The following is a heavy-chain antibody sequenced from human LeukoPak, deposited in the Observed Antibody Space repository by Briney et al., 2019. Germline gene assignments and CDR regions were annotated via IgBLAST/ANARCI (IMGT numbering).Heavy chain of an antibody. D-gene: IGHD2/OR15-2a*01. V-gene: IGHV3-21*01. CDR2: ISSGSTYM. J-gene: IGHJ4*02. CDR1: GFTFSSYS. Sequence: GGSLRLSCAASGFTFSSYSMNWVRQAPGKGLEWVSSISSGSTYMYYADSVKGRFTISRDNAQNSMYLQMNSLRAEDTAIYYCAREGPRGNSQFDYWGQGTLVTVSS. CDR3: AREGPRGNSQFDY.